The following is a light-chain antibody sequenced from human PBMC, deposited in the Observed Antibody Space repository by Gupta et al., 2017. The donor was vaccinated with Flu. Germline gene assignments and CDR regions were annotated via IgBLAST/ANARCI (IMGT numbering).Light chain of an antibody. Sequence: QSVLTQPPSVSGAPGQRVTISCTGSSSNIGASYDVHWYQQHPETAPKLLIYGNSSRPAGVAGRFSGSESGTAASLAITGREEEEAADYYGQSYDSSISKVFGTGTKVTVL. V-gene: IGLV1-40*01. CDR1: SSNIGASYD. J-gene: IGLJ1*01. CDR3: QSYDSSISKV. CDR2: GNS.